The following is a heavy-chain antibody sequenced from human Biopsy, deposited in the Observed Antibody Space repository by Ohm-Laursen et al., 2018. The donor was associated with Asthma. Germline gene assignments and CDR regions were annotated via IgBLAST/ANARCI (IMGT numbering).Heavy chain of an antibody. CDR1: AYTFIGYH. V-gene: IGHV1-18*04. J-gene: IGHJ6*02. Sequence: DSVKVSCKASAYTFIGYHLHWVRQAPGEGLEWMGRISAYNGNTNYAQKLQGRVTMTTDTSTSTAYMELRSLRSDDTAVYYCAREGIAAAGGNLYYYYGMDVWGQGTTVTVSS. D-gene: IGHD6-13*01. CDR3: AREGIAAAGGNLYYYYGMDV. CDR2: ISAYNGNT.